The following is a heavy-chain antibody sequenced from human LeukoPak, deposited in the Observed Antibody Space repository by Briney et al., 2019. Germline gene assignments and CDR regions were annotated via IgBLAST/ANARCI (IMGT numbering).Heavy chain of an antibody. J-gene: IGHJ4*02. CDR2: TAYEGAEK. Sequence: GGSLRLSCAASGSTISGHLLHRVRQAPGKGLECVAGTAYEGAEKYYADSVSGRFTIYRENSENTVYLKMNGLRLEDTAVYFCAREGDRHLTFDYWGRGTLVTVSS. D-gene: IGHD3-16*01. CDR3: AREGDRHLTFDY. CDR1: GSTISGHL. V-gene: IGHV3-30*01.